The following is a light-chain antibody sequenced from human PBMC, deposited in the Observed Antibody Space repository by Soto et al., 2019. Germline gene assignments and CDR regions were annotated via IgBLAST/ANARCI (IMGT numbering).Light chain of an antibody. CDR2: DAS. J-gene: IGKJ1*01. V-gene: IGKV1-5*01. Sequence: DIPMTQSPSTLPASFPERVSMXSRASQSISNWLAWYQQKPGKAPNLLIYDASSLQSGVPSRFSGSGFGTEFTLTISSLQPGDFATYYCQQYSSRSTFGQGTKVDIK. CDR3: QQYSSRST. CDR1: QSISNW.